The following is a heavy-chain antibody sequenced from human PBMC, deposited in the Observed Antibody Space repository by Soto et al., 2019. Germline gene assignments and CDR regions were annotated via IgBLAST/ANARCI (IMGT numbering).Heavy chain of an antibody. V-gene: IGHV4-39*01. CDR2: IYYSGST. J-gene: IGHJ4*02. D-gene: IGHD3-3*01. Sequence: SETLSLTCTVSGGSISSSSYYWGWIRQPPGKGLEWIGSIYYSGSTYYNPSLKNRVNISVDTSKNQFSLKLSSVTAADTAVYYCATSVPTYYDFWSGYLDYWGQGTLVTVSS. CDR3: ATSVPTYYDFWSGYLDY. CDR1: GGSISSSSYY.